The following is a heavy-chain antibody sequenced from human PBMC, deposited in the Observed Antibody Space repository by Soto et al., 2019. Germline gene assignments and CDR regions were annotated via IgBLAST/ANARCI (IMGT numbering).Heavy chain of an antibody. V-gene: IGHV4-59*01. Sequence: ASETLSLTCTVSGGSISSYYWSWIRQPPGKGLEWIGYIYYSGSTNYNPSLKSRVTISVDTSKNQFSLKLSSVTAADTAVYYCAGYSSSSRRDYFDYWGQGTLVTVSS. J-gene: IGHJ4*02. CDR1: GGSISSYY. CDR2: IYYSGST. D-gene: IGHD6-6*01. CDR3: AGYSSSSRRDYFDY.